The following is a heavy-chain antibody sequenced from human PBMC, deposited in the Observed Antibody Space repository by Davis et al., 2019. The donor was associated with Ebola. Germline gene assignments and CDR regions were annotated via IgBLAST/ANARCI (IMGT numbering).Heavy chain of an antibody. D-gene: IGHD1-7*01. J-gene: IGHJ4*02. CDR1: GFTFSSYS. V-gene: IGHV3-23*01. CDR3: AKVELRGY. CDR2: ITRSGAGA. Sequence: GESLKISCAASGFTFSSYSMNWVRQVPGKGLEWVSSITRSGAGAYYADSVKGRCTISRDNSKNTLYLQMNSLRVEDTAVYYCAKVELRGYWGQGTLVTVSS.